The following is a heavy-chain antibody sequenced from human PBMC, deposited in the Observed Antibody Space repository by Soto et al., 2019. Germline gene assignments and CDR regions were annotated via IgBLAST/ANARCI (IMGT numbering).Heavy chain of an antibody. D-gene: IGHD5-12*01. CDR2: IYYSGST. Sequence: QVQLQESGPGLVKPSQTLSLTCTVSGGSISSGGYYWSWIRQHPRKGLEWIGYIYYSGSTYYNPYLKSRVTISVDTSKNQFSLKLSSVTAADTAVYYCAGSTGGGYVRFDYWGQGTLVTVSS. CDR3: AGSTGGGYVRFDY. V-gene: IGHV4-31*03. CDR1: GGSISSGGYY. J-gene: IGHJ4*02.